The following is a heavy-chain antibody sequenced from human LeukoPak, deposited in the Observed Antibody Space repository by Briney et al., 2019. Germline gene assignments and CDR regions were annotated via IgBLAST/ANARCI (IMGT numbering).Heavy chain of an antibody. V-gene: IGHV1-69*04. D-gene: IGHD3-22*01. Sequence: SVKVSCKASGGTFSSYAISWVRQAPGQGLEWMGRIIPIFGIANYAQKFQGRVTITADKSTSTAYMELSSLRSEDTAVYYCARDRRYYDSSGYRYYFDYWGQGTLVTASS. CDR3: ARDRRYYDSSGYRYYFDY. CDR1: GGTFSSYA. J-gene: IGHJ4*02. CDR2: IIPIFGIA.